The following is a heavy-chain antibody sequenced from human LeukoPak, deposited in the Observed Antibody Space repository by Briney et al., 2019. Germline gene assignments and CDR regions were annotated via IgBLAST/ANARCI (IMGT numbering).Heavy chain of an antibody. CDR3: ARYVWGSYPTFEDY. J-gene: IGHJ4*02. V-gene: IGHV4-34*01. D-gene: IGHD3-16*02. CDR2: INHSGST. CDR1: GGSFSGYY. Sequence: KPSETLSLTCAVYGGSFSGYYWSWIRQPPGKGLEWIGEINHSGSTNYNPSLKSRVTISVDTSKNKFSLKLSSVTAADTAVYYCARYVWGSYPTFEDYWGQGTLVTVSS.